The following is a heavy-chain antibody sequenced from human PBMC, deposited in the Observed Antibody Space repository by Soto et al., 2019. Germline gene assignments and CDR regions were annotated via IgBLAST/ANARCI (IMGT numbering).Heavy chain of an antibody. CDR2: INGDGSTT. D-gene: IGHD6-19*01. CDR3: VRVYTVSGDY. Sequence: GGSLRLSCAASGFTFSSNWMHWVRQAPGKGLVWVSRINGDGSTTTYADSVKGRFTISRDNAKNTLYLQMNRLRAEDTAVYYCVRVYTVSGDYWGQGTLVTVSS. CDR1: GFTFSSNW. V-gene: IGHV3-74*01. J-gene: IGHJ4*02.